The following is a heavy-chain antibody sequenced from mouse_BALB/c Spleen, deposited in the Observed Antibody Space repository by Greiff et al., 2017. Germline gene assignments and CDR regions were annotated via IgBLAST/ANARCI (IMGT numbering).Heavy chain of an antibody. V-gene: IGHV3-6*02. CDR1: GYSITSGYY. Sequence: EVQLVESGPGLVKPSQSLSLTCSVTGYSITSGYYWNWIRQFPGNKLEWMGYISYDGSNNYNPSLKNRISITRDTSKNQFFLKLNSVTTEDTATYYCAREGNYPGAYWGQGTLVTVSA. CDR3: AREGNYPGAY. CDR2: ISYDGSN. D-gene: IGHD2-1*01. J-gene: IGHJ3*01.